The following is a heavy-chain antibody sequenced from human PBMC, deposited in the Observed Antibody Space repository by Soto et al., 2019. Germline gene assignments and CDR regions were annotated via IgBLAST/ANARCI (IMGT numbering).Heavy chain of an antibody. V-gene: IGHV4-4*08. CDR1: GGSISSYY. D-gene: IGHD3-10*01. CDR2: MYNSGST. Sequence: QVQLQESGPGLVKPSETLSLTCTVSGGSISSYYWTWIRQPPGKGLEWIGFMYNSGSTHYNPSLNSRVTISLXTXKXXFSLNLRSVTAADTAVYYCASMGYHYGSGSYPLDYWGQGTLVTVSS. J-gene: IGHJ4*02. CDR3: ASMGYHYGSGSYPLDY.